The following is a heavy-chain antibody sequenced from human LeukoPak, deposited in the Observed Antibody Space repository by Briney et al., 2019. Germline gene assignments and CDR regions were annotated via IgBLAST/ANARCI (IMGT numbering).Heavy chain of an antibody. V-gene: IGHV3-33*01. CDR1: GFTFSSYG. D-gene: IGHD3-10*01. CDR3: ASSYGSEFDGF. Sequence: PGGSLRLSCAASGFTFSSYGMHWVRQAPGKGLEWVAVIWYDGSNKYYADSVKGRFTISRDNSKNTLYLQMNSLRAEDTAVYYCASSYGSEFDGFWGQGTLVTVSS. J-gene: IGHJ4*02. CDR2: IWYDGSNK.